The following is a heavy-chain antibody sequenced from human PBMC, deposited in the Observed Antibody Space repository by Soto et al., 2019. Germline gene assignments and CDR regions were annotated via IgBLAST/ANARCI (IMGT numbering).Heavy chain of an antibody. J-gene: IGHJ4*02. CDR1: GFTFSSYA. CDR3: AKGGVLRFLEWLSAY. D-gene: IGHD3-3*01. V-gene: IGHV3-23*01. CDR2: ISGSGGST. Sequence: GSLRLSCAASGFTFSSYAMSWVRQAPGKGLEWVSAISGSGGSTYYADSVKGRFTISRDNSKNTLYLQMNSLRAEDTAVYYCAKGGVLRFLEWLSAYWGQGTLVTVSS.